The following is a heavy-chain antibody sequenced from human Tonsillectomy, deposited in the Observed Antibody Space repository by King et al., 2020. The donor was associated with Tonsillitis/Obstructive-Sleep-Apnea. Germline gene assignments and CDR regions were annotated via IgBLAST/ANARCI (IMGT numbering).Heavy chain of an antibody. D-gene: IGHD6-19*01. CDR2: IKQDGSEK. V-gene: IGHV3-7*03. CDR1: GFTFSSYW. CDR3: ARPISGCYEGDFDY. Sequence: VQLVESGGGLVQPGGSLRLSCAASGFTFSSYWMSWVRQAPGKGLEWVANIKQDGSEKYYVDSVKGRFTISRDNAKNSLYLQMNSLRAEDTAVYYCARPISGCYEGDFDYGGQGTLPTVPS. J-gene: IGHJ4*02.